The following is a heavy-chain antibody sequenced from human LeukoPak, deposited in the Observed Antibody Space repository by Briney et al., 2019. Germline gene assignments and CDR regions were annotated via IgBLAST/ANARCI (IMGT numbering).Heavy chain of an antibody. Sequence: SETLSLTCTVSGVSISSSSYYWGWIRQPPGKGLEWIGSIYYSGSTYYNPSLKSRVTISVGTSKNQFSLRLSSVTAADTAVYYCARQVATMEAFDIWGQGTMVTVSS. CDR2: IYYSGST. CDR3: ARQVATMEAFDI. CDR1: GVSISSSSYY. V-gene: IGHV4-39*01. D-gene: IGHD5-12*01. J-gene: IGHJ3*02.